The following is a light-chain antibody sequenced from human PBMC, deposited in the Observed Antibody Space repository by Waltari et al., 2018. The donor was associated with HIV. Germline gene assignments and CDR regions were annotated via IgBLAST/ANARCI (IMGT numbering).Light chain of an antibody. J-gene: IGLJ2*01. V-gene: IGLV1-40*01. CDR1: SSTIGAGHD. CDR3: QSYDSSLKVI. Sequence: QSVLTQPPSVPGAPGQRVTISCTGTSSTIGAGHDVHWYQQFPGSVPRLLIYDNTNRPSGVPDRFSGSKSGTSASLAISGLQAEDEADYYCQSYDSSLKVIFGGGTKVTVL. CDR2: DNT.